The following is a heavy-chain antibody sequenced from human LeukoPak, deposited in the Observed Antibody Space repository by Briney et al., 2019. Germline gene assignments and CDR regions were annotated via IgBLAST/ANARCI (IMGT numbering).Heavy chain of an antibody. D-gene: IGHD6-6*01. CDR1: GGTFSSYA. CDR2: IIPIFGTA. V-gene: IGHV1-69*13. Sequence: SVKVSCKASGGTFSSYAISWVRQAPGQGLEWMGGIIPIFGTANYAQKFQGRVTITADESTSTAYMELSSLRSEDTAVYYCARDAGGPYINSSEWFDPWGQGTLVTVSS. CDR3: ARDAGGPYINSSEWFDP. J-gene: IGHJ5*02.